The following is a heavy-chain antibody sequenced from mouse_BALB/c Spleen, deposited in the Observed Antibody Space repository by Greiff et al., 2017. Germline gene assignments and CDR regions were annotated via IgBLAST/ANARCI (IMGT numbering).Heavy chain of an antibody. Sequence: EVQLVESGGGLVQPGGSMKLSCVASGFTFSSYWMSWVRQSPEKGLEWVAEIRLKSDNYATHYAESVKGKFTISRDDSKSRLYLQMNSLRAEDTGIYYCTAPYGSSYGYAMDYWGQGTSVTVSS. CDR2: IRLKSDNYAT. CDR3: TAPYGSSYGYAMDY. V-gene: IGHV6-3*01. D-gene: IGHD1-1*01. J-gene: IGHJ4*01. CDR1: GFTFSSYW.